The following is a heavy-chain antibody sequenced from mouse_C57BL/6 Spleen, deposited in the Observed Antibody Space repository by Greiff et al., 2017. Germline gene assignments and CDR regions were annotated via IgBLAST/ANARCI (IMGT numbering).Heavy chain of an antibody. J-gene: IGHJ3*01. V-gene: IGHV14-3*01. CDR2: IDPANGNT. CDR1: GFNIKNTY. D-gene: IGHD1-1*01. Sequence: VQLKESVAELVRPGASVKLSCTSSGFNIKNTYRHWVKQRPEQGLEWIGRIDPANGNTKYAPKFQGKATITADTSANTAYLQLSSLTSEDPAIDYWAREGLLYWGQGTLVTVSA. CDR3: AREGLLY.